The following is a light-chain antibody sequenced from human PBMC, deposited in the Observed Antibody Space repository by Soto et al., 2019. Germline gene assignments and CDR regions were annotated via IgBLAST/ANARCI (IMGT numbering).Light chain of an antibody. Sequence: DIQMTQSPSSLSASVGDRVTITCRASQGISNYVNWYQQKLGEAPKLLIYAAFNLQSGVSSRFGGGGSGTDFSLTISSLQSQDSAIYYCQQSQTTPFTFGQGTKLEIK. J-gene: IGKJ2*01. CDR2: AAF. CDR3: QQSQTTPFT. CDR1: QGISNY. V-gene: IGKV1-39*01.